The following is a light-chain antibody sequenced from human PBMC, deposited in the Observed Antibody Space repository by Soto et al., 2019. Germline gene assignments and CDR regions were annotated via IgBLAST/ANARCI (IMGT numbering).Light chain of an antibody. CDR3: QTWGTALHLA. V-gene: IGLV4-69*01. CDR1: SGHSSYA. CDR2: LNSDGSH. J-gene: IGLJ2*01. Sequence: QPVLTQSPSASASLGASVKLTCTLSSGHSSYAIAWHQQQPEKGPRYLMKLNSDGSHSKGDGIPDRFSGSSSGAERYLTISSLQSEDEADYYCQTWGTALHLAFGGGTKLTVL.